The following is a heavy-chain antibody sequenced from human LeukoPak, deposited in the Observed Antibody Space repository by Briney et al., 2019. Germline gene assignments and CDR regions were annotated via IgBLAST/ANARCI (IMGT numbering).Heavy chain of an antibody. V-gene: IGHV3-13*01. CDR2: IGTAGDT. CDR1: GFTFSSYD. Sequence: GGSLRLSCAASGFTFSSYDMHWVRQATGKGLEWVSAIGTAGDTYYSGSVKGRFTISRENAKNSLYPQMNSLRAGDTAVYYCARSIAATQLLDPWGQGTLVTVSS. CDR3: ARSIAATQLLDP. J-gene: IGHJ5*02. D-gene: IGHD6-6*01.